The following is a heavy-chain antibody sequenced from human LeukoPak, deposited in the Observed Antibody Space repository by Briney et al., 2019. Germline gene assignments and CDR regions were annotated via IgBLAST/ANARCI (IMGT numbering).Heavy chain of an antibody. J-gene: IGHJ4*02. CDR2: INSDGSST. D-gene: IGHD6-6*01. CDR3: ARGKAARRPGTTDFDY. V-gene: IGHV3-74*01. Sequence: PGGALRVSCAASGFTFSSYWMHWVRQAPGKRLVWVSRINSDGSSTSYADSVKGRFTISRDNAKSTLYLQMNSLRAEDTAVYYCARGKAARRPGTTDFDYWGQGTLVTVSA. CDR1: GFTFSSYW.